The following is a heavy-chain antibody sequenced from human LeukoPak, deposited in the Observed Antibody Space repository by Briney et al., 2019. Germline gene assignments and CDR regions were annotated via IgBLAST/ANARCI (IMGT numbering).Heavy chain of an antibody. D-gene: IGHD6-19*01. CDR1: GYTFTSYY. Sequence: ASVKVSCKASGYTFTSYYMHWVRQAPGQGLEWMGIINPSGGSTSYAQKFQGRVTMTRDMSTSTDYMELSSLRSEDTAVYYRARAVAAPDYWGQGTLVTVSS. CDR3: ARAVAAPDY. J-gene: IGHJ4*02. CDR2: INPSGGST. V-gene: IGHV1-46*01.